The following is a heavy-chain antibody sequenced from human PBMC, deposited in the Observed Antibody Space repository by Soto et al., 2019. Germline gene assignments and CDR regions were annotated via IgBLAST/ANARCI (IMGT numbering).Heavy chain of an antibody. CDR3: ARGEDAFFYYGLDV. J-gene: IGHJ6*02. Sequence: SETLSLTCTVSGGSVNSYYWSWIRRPPGKGLEWIAYIYDTGISGYTPSTSYNPSLKSRVTMSVDTSKSQFSLKLTSVTAADTAVYYCARGEDAFFYYGLDVWGQGITVTVSS. V-gene: IGHV4-59*02. CDR2: IYDTGISGYTPST. CDR1: GGSVNSYY.